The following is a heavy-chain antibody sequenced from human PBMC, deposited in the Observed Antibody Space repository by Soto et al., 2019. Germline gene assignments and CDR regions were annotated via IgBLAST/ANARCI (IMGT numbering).Heavy chain of an antibody. D-gene: IGHD3-3*01. Sequence: ASVKVSCKASGYTFTGYYMHWVRQAPGQGLEWMGIINPSGGSTSYAQKFQGRVTMTRDTSTSTVYMELSSLRSEDTAVYYCARGPVDGTIFGVVITHYYFDYWGQGTLVTVSS. V-gene: IGHV1-46*03. CDR1: GYTFTGYY. J-gene: IGHJ4*02. CDR3: ARGPVDGTIFGVVITHYYFDY. CDR2: INPSGGST.